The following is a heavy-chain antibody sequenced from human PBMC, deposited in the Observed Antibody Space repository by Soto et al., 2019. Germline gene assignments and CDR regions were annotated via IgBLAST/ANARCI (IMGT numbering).Heavy chain of an antibody. D-gene: IGHD6-13*01. CDR2: ISSSSSYI. V-gene: IGHV3-21*01. CDR3: ARGGYTSTWYDY. J-gene: IGHJ4*02. CDR1: EFTFSDYT. Sequence: EVQLVESGGGLVKPGGSLRLSCAASEFTFSDYTMNWVRQAPGKGLEWVSSISSSSSYIYYVDSVKGRFTISRDNAQNSLYLQMNSLRVEDTAVYFCARGGYTSTWYDYWGQGTLVTVSS.